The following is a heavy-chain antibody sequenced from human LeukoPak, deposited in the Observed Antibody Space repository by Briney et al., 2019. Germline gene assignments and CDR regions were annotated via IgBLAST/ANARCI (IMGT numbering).Heavy chain of an antibody. J-gene: IGHJ4*02. CDR1: GFTFSSYA. Sequence: QPGGSLRLSCAASGFTFSSYAMSWVRQAPGKGLEWVSAISGSGGSTYYADSVKGRFTISRDNSKNTLYLQMNSLRAEDTAVYYCARGKIGYYDSSGYYYEVFPDFDYWGQGTLVTVSS. V-gene: IGHV3-23*01. CDR2: ISGSGGST. D-gene: IGHD3-22*01. CDR3: ARGKIGYYDSSGYYYEVFPDFDY.